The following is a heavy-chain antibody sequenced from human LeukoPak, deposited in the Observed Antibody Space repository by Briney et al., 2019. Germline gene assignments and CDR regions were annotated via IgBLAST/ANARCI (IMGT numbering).Heavy chain of an antibody. J-gene: IGHJ4*02. V-gene: IGHV3-30-3*01. Sequence: GGSLRLSCAAPGFTFSSYAMHWVRQAPGKGLEWVAVISYDGSNKYYADSVKGRFTISRDNSKNTLYLQMNSLRAEDTAVYYCARDRPEYYYDSSGYYPDYWGQGTLVTVSS. CDR2: ISYDGSNK. CDR1: GFTFSSYA. CDR3: ARDRPEYYYDSSGYYPDY. D-gene: IGHD3-22*01.